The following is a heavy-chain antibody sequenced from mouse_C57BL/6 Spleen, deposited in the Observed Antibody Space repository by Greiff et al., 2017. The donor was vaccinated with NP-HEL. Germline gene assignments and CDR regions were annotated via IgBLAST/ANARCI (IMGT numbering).Heavy chain of an antibody. D-gene: IGHD2-4*01. CDR1: GYTFTSYW. Sequence: VQLQQSGAELVRPGSSVKLSCKASGYTFTSYWMHWVKQRPIQGLEWIGNIDPSDSETHYNQKFKDKATLTVDKSSSTAYMQLSSLTSEDSAVYYCARQGIYYDYEGYFDVWGTGTTVTVSS. V-gene: IGHV1-52*01. CDR2: IDPSDSET. J-gene: IGHJ1*03. CDR3: ARQGIYYDYEGYFDV.